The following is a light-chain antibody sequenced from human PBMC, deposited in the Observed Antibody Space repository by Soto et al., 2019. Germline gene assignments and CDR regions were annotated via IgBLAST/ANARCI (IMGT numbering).Light chain of an antibody. J-gene: IGKJ4*01. Sequence: DIQMTHSPSTLSASVGDRVTITCRASQSISSWLAWYQQKPGKAPKLLIYKASSLESGVPSRFSGSGSGTEFTLTISSLQPDDFATYYCQQYNSYLFGGGTKVEIK. CDR1: QSISSW. V-gene: IGKV1-5*03. CDR3: QQYNSYL. CDR2: KAS.